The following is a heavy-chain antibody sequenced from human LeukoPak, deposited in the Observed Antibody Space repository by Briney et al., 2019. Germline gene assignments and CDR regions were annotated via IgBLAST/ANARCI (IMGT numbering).Heavy chain of an antibody. V-gene: IGHV3-23*01. D-gene: IGHD5-12*01. CDR3: AKEPRVATIEIFDY. Sequence: GGSLRLSCAASGFTFSSYAMSWVRQAPGKGLEWISSISGGGAVTYYADSVKGRFTISRDNSKNTVYLQMNSLRAEDTAVYYCAKEPRVATIEIFDYWGQGTLVTVSS. CDR1: GFTFSSYA. J-gene: IGHJ4*02. CDR2: ISGGGAVT.